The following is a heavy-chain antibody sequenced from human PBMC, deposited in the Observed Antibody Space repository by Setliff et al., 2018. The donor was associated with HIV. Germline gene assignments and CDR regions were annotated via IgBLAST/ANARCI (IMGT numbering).Heavy chain of an antibody. CDR1: GGTFSSYA. CDR2: IIPIFGTA. D-gene: IGHD6-25*01. V-gene: IGHV1-69*05. CDR3: ARDRLNVYSSGWGVGY. J-gene: IGHJ4*02. Sequence: SVKVSCKTSGGTFSSYAISWVRQAPGQGLEWMGGIIPIFGTANYAQKLQGRVTMTTDTSTSTAYMELRSLRSDDTAVYYCARDRLNVYSSGWGVGYWGQGTLVTVSS.